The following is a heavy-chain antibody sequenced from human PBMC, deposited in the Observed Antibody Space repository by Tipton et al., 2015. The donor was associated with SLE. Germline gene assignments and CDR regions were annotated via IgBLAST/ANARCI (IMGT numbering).Heavy chain of an antibody. Sequence: TLSLTCTVSGGSISSGGYYWSWIRQYPGKGLEWIGSVDYSGRTDYQSSLKSRVTISVDTSRNQFSLTLSSVTAADTAVYFCARTYGVWSDDHPTMRSTGMDVWGRGTTVSVSS. CDR1: GGSISSGGYY. J-gene: IGHJ6*03. D-gene: IGHD3-3*01. V-gene: IGHV4-39*07. CDR2: VDYSGRT. CDR3: ARTYGVWSDDHPTMRSTGMDV.